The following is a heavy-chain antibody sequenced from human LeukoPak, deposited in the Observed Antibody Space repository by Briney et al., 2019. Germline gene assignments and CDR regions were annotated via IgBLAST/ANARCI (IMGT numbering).Heavy chain of an antibody. J-gene: IGHJ3*02. CDR1: GGSISGYY. CDR2: VSYSGST. D-gene: IGHD6-19*01. CDR3: ARDVKSRIAVSVLHAVDI. Sequence: SETLSLTCTVSGGSISGYYWSWIRQPPGKGLEWIGCVSYSGSTNYNPSLKSRVAISVVTSENQFSLKLSSVTAADTAVYYCARDVKSRIAVSVLHAVDIWGQGTMVTVSS. V-gene: IGHV4-59*01.